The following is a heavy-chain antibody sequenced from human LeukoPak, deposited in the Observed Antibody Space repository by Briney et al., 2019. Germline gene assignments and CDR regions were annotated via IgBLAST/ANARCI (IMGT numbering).Heavy chain of an antibody. CDR3: ALPQSKRRGYDILTGSTYFDI. D-gene: IGHD3-9*01. V-gene: IGHV1-69*01. J-gene: IGHJ3*02. CDR1: GGTFSNYT. Sequence: ASVKVSCKTSGGTFSNYTISWVRQAPGQGLEWMGGIIPIFGTANYAQKFQGRVTITADESTSTAYMELSSLRSEDTAVYYCALPQSKRRGYDILTGSTYFDIWGQGTMVTVSS. CDR2: IIPIFGTA.